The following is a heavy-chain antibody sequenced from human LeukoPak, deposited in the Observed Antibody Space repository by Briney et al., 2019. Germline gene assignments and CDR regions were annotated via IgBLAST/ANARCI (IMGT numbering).Heavy chain of an antibody. D-gene: IGHD3-10*01. V-gene: IGHV1-2*02. Sequence: ASVKVSCKASGYTFTGYYMHWVRQAPGQGLEWMGWINPNSGGTNYAQKFQGRVTMTRDTSISTAYMELSRLRSDDTAVYYCARDLEVRGVINWFDPWGQGTLVTVSS. CDR1: GYTFTGYY. CDR3: ARDLEVRGVINWFDP. J-gene: IGHJ5*02. CDR2: INPNSGGT.